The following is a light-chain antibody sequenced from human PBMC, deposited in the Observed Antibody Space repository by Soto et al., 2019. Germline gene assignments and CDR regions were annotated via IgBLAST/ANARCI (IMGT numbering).Light chain of an antibody. V-gene: IGKV1-17*01. Sequence: DIQMTQSPSSLSASVGDRVTITCRASQGIRYALGWYQQKPGTAPKRLIYGASILQNRVPSRFGGSGSATEFTLTISSLQPEDFATYYCLQYNSPPLTFGQGTKVDIK. CDR3: LQYNSPPLT. J-gene: IGKJ1*01. CDR2: GAS. CDR1: QGIRYA.